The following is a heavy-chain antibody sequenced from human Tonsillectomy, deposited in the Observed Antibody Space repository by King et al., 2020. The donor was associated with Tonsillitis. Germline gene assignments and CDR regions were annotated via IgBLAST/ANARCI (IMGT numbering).Heavy chain of an antibody. J-gene: IGHJ5*01. D-gene: IGHD1-14*01. CDR1: GYSFPRSW. Sequence: EVQLVESGAEMRRPGESLKISCKASGYSFPRSWIGWVRQMPGKGLEWVAIIYPSDSDTRYSPSFQGQVTISADKSVNTAYLQWTTLKASDTAIYYCARGTEPWPTTAFDSWGQGSLVTVSS. V-gene: IGHV5-51*01. CDR2: IYPSDSDT. CDR3: ARGTEPWPTTAFDS.